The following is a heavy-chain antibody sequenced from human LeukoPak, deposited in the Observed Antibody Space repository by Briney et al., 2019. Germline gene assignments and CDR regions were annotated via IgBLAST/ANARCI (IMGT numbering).Heavy chain of an antibody. Sequence: PGGSLRLSCAASGFTFSSYAMPWVRQAPGKGLEWVAVISYDGSNKYYADSVKGRFTISRDNSKNTLYLQMNSLRAEDTAVYYCARVVDTAMVPYFDYWGQGTLVTVSS. D-gene: IGHD5-18*01. CDR2: ISYDGSNK. V-gene: IGHV3-30-3*01. CDR3: ARVVDTAMVPYFDY. J-gene: IGHJ4*02. CDR1: GFTFSSYA.